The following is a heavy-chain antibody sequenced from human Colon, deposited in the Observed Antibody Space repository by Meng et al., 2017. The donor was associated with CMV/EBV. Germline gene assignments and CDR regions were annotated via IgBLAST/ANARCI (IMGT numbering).Heavy chain of an antibody. Sequence: LRLSCSASGFPIVSHYMAWVRQAPGKGLEWVSLIYAVGTPYYADSVKGRFTISRDNDKNIIDLQMSSLTADDTAIYYCVTGTTGYFDLWGQGSLVTVS. CDR3: VTGTTGYFDL. V-gene: IGHV3-53*01. D-gene: IGHD1-7*01. CDR2: IYAVGTP. J-gene: IGHJ4*02. CDR1: GFPIVSHY.